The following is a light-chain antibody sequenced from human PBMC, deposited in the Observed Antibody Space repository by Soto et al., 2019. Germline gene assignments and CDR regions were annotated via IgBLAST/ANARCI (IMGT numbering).Light chain of an antibody. V-gene: IGLV2-8*01. CDR2: EVN. CDR1: GSDVGAYNL. CDR3: SSYAGSNWYV. Sequence: SVLTQPASVSGSPGESITISCAGTGSDVGAYNLVSWYQQYPGKAPKLIIYEVNERPSGVPDRFSGSKSGNTASLTVSGLQTADEADYYCSSYAGSNWYVFGTGTKVTVL. J-gene: IGLJ1*01.